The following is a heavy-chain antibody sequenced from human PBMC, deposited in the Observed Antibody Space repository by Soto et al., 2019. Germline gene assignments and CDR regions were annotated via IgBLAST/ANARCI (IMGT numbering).Heavy chain of an antibody. V-gene: IGHV4-34*01. Sequence: SETLSLTCAFYCGSFIGYYWSWIRQPPGKGLEWIGEINHSGSTNYNPSLKSRVTISVDTSKNQFSLKLSSVTAADTAVYYCARGRGDGYNRYYYYYYGMDVWGQGTTVTVSS. CDR3: ARGRGDGYNRYYYYYYGMDV. CDR1: CGSFIGYY. J-gene: IGHJ6*02. CDR2: INHSGST. D-gene: IGHD3-10*01.